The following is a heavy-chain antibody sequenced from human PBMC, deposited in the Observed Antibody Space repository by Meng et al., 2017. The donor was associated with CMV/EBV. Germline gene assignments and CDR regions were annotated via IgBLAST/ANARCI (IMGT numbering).Heavy chain of an antibody. Sequence: ASVKVSCKASGYTFTSYGISWVRQAPGQGLEWMGWISAYSGGTNYAQKFQGRVTMTRDTSISTAYMELSRLRSDDTAVYYCAREEYCSSTSCSPQFGYYYYYGMDVWGQGTTVTVSS. D-gene: IGHD2-2*01. CDR2: ISAYSGGT. V-gene: IGHV1-2*02. CDR3: AREEYCSSTSCSPQFGYYYYYGMDV. CDR1: GYTFTSYG. J-gene: IGHJ6*02.